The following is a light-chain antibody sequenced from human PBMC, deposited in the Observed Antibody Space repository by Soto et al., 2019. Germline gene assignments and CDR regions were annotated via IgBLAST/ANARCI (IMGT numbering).Light chain of an antibody. J-gene: IGKJ1*01. CDR1: HRISSY. CDR2: AAS. V-gene: IGKV1-39*01. CDR3: QQSYRTPWT. Sequence: DILLTQSPSSLSASVGHSVTIQCRRSHRISSYLNWYQQKPGKAPNLLIYAASSLQSGVPSRFRGSASGTDSTLTISSLQPEDFATYYCQQSYRTPWTFGQGTKVDIK.